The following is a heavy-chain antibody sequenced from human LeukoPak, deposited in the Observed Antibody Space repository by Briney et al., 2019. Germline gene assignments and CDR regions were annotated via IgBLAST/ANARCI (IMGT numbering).Heavy chain of an antibody. CDR1: GYSFTSYW. Sequence: GESLKISCKGSGYSFTSYWIGWVRQMPGKGLEWMGMIYPGDSDTRYRPSFQGQVTISDDKSISIAYLQWSSLKASDTAMYYCARRFSGSSGWYLFDFWGQGTLVTVSS. J-gene: IGHJ4*02. V-gene: IGHV5-51*01. D-gene: IGHD6-19*01. CDR2: IYPGDSDT. CDR3: ARRFSGSSGWYLFDF.